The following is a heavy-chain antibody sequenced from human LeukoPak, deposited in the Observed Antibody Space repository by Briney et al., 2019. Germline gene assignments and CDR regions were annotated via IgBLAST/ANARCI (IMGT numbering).Heavy chain of an antibody. Sequence: SETLSLTCTVSGYSISSGYYWGWIRQPPGKGLEWIGTIYHSGSTYYNPSLKSRVTISVDTSKNQFSLKLSSVTAADTAAYYCARAYSGSGDWLYWGQGTLVTVSS. J-gene: IGHJ4*02. CDR1: GYSISSGYY. CDR2: IYHSGST. CDR3: ARAYSGSGDWLY. V-gene: IGHV4-38-2*02. D-gene: IGHD1-26*01.